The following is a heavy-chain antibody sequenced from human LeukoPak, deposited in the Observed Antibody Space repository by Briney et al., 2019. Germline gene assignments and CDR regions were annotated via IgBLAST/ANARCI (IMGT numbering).Heavy chain of an antibody. Sequence: GGSLRLSCAAIGFSFRDYYMSWIRQAPGKGLEWLSYISTSSRYIKYADSVTGRFSISRVNGDDSLYLQMNNLRVEDTAIYFCARHYGDSSSFDYWGQGTLVTVSS. D-gene: IGHD4-17*01. CDR3: ARHYGDSSSFDY. CDR1: GFSFRDYY. J-gene: IGHJ4*02. V-gene: IGHV3-11*03. CDR2: ISTSSRYI.